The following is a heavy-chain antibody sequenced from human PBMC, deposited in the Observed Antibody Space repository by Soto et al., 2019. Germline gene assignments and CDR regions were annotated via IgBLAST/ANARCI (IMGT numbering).Heavy chain of an antibody. CDR1: GGTFTRYS. D-gene: IGHD3-22*01. Sequence: QVQLLQSGAEVRKPGSSVTVSCSVSGGTFTRYSVSWVRQAPGHGLEWMGGIVPIFGTTNYAQRVQDRVKITADESTRTVSMELSSLTSDDTAVYYCARPDEGGYSSGHHYYYALDVWGQGTTVTVTS. J-gene: IGHJ6*02. CDR3: ARPDEGGYSSGHHYYYALDV. V-gene: IGHV1-69*01. CDR2: IVPIFGTT.